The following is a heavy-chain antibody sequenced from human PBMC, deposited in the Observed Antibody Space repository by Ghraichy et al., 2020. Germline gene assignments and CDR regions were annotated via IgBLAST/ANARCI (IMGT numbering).Heavy chain of an antibody. J-gene: IGHJ4*02. CDR3: ARGLLGYCSSISCYGFDY. D-gene: IGHD2-2*01. CDR1: GGSISNSSYY. CDR2: IYYSGSA. Sequence: SETLSLTCTVSGGSISNSSYYWGWIRQPPGKGLEWIGSIYYSGSAYYNPSLKSRVTISVDTPRNQFSLNLRSVTAADTAIYYCARGLLGYCSSISCYGFDYWGQGPLVTGSS. V-gene: IGHV4-39*01.